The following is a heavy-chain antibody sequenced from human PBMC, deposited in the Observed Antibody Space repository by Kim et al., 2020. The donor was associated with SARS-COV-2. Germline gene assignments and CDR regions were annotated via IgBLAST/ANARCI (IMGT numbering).Heavy chain of an antibody. CDR1: GYTLTELS. CDR3: ATAPAVAVDRRHFSYYYGMDV. Sequence: ASVKVSCKVSGYTLTELSIHWVRQAPGKGLEWMGGFDPEDGETDYAQKLQGRVTMTEDTSTDTAYMELSSLRSEDTAVYYCATAPAVAVDRRHFSYYYGMDVWGQGTTVTVS. D-gene: IGHD6-19*01. CDR2: FDPEDGET. V-gene: IGHV1-24*01. J-gene: IGHJ6*02.